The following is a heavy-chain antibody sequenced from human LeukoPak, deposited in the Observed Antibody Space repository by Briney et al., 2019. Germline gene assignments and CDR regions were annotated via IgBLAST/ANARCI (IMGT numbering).Heavy chain of an antibody. Sequence: GSLRLSCAASGFTFSNYWIHWVRQAPGKGLVWVSRINSDGSSTTYADSVKGRFTISRDNDKNTLYLQMNSLRAEDTAVYYCARVSGGYSYGEFDYWGQGTLVTVSS. CDR3: ARVSGGYSYGEFDY. D-gene: IGHD5-18*01. J-gene: IGHJ4*02. V-gene: IGHV3-74*01. CDR1: GFTFSNYW. CDR2: INSDGSST.